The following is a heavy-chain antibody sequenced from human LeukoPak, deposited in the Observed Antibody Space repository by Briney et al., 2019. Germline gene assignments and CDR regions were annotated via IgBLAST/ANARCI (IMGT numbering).Heavy chain of an antibody. V-gene: IGHV3-23*01. CDR3: AKVPYGSGTYEDY. D-gene: IGHD3-10*01. Sequence: GGSLRLSCAASGFTFSSYGMHWVRQAPGKGLEWVSAISGSGGSTYYADSVKGRFTISRDNSKNTLYLQMNSLRAEDTAVYYCAKVPYGSGTYEDYWGQGTLVTVSS. CDR1: GFTFSSYG. CDR2: ISGSGGST. J-gene: IGHJ4*02.